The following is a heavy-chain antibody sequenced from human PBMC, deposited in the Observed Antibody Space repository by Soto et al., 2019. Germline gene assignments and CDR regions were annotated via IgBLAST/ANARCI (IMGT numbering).Heavy chain of an antibody. D-gene: IGHD2-15*01. J-gene: IGHJ3*02. V-gene: IGHV3-23*01. CDR1: SFTFSTYA. CDR3: AKSLFGGPDI. Sequence: EVQLLESGGGLVQPGGSLRLSCAASSFTFSTYAMSWVRQAPGKGLEWVSGISGGGGDTSYADSVRGRFTCSRDNSKNTLYLQMNSLRAEDTALYYCAKSLFGGPDIWGQGTMVTVSS. CDR2: ISGGGGDT.